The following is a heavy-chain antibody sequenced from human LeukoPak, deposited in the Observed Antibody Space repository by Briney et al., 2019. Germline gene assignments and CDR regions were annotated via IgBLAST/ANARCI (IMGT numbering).Heavy chain of an antibody. CDR2: MNPNSGNT. Sequence: ASVKVSCKASGYTFTTYDIIWVRQATGQGLEWMGWMNPNSGNTGYAQKFQGRVTMTRDTSISTAYMELSSLRSEDTAVYFCAIETTIPPYYFDYWGLGTPVIVSS. V-gene: IGHV1-8*01. J-gene: IGHJ4*02. D-gene: IGHD3-9*01. CDR3: AIETTIPPYYFDY. CDR1: GYTFTTYD.